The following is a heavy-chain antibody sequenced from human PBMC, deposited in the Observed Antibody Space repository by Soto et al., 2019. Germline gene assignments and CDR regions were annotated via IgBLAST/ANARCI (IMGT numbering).Heavy chain of an antibody. CDR1: GYTFTSYY. J-gene: IGHJ4*02. CDR3: ARQRAAGEQQLRY. V-gene: IGHV1-46*01. Sequence: LVKGSCKASGYTFTSYYMHWVRQAPGQGLEWMGIINPSGGSTSYAQKFQGRVTMTRDTSTSTVYMELSSLRSEDTAVYYCARQRAAGEQQLRYWGQGTLVTVSS. CDR2: INPSGGST. D-gene: IGHD6-13*01.